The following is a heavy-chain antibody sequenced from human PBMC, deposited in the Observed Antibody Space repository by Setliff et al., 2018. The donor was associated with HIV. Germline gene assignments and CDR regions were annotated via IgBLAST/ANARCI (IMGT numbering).Heavy chain of an antibody. D-gene: IGHD3-9*01. J-gene: IGHJ6*04. CDR3: ARHAGDNEIQTGYYYRMDV. V-gene: IGHV4-39*01. CDR1: GAAVTSSAFY. CDR2: VYHSGTS. Sequence: PSETLSLTCKVSGAAVTSSAFYWAWIRQPPGKGLEWIGSVYHSGTSYYKASLKNRVTMSVDSSKSQFSLKVRSVTAADTAIYYCARHAGDNEIQTGYYYRMDVWGRGARSPSPQ.